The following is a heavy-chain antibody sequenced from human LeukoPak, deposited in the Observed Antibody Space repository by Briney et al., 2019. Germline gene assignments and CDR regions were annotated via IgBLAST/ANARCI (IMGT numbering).Heavy chain of an antibody. V-gene: IGHV4-39*01. D-gene: IGHD4-17*01. CDR3: ARLFDYVFWFDP. CDR1: GDSISSSSSY. Sequence: KPSETLSLTCTVSGDSISSSSSYWGWIRQPPGKGLEWIGSIFYRGSTYYNPSLKSRVTISVDTSNNQFSLKLSPVTAADTAVYFCARLFDYVFWFDPWGQGTLVTVSS. J-gene: IGHJ5*02. CDR2: IFYRGST.